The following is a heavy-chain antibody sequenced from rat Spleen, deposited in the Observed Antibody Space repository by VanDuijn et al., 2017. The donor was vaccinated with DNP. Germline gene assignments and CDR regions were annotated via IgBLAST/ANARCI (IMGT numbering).Heavy chain of an antibody. CDR1: DFSLTDYS. CDR3: ARTTRIYWYFDF. Sequence: QVQLKESGPGLVQPSQTLSLSCTVSDFSLTDYSVHWVRQPPGKVLEWIAAISTGGSTYHNSALKSRLSINRDTSKSQVFLKMNSVQTEDTAMYFCARTTRIYWYFDFWGPGTMVTVSS. V-gene: IGHV2S8*01. J-gene: IGHJ1*01. D-gene: IGHD1-4*01. CDR2: ISTGGST.